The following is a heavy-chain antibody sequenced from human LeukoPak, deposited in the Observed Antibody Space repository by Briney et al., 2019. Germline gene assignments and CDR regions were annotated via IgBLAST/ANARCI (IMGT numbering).Heavy chain of an antibody. J-gene: IGHJ4*02. CDR3: TTAVVGARGFDY. Sequence: GGSLRLSCAASGFTFSNAWMSWVRQAPGKGLEWVGRIKSKTDGGTTDYAAPVKGRFTISRDDSKNTLYLQMNSLKTEGTAVYYCTTAVVGARGFDYWGQGTLVTVSS. CDR1: GFTFSNAW. CDR2: IKSKTDGGTT. D-gene: IGHD1-26*01. V-gene: IGHV3-15*01.